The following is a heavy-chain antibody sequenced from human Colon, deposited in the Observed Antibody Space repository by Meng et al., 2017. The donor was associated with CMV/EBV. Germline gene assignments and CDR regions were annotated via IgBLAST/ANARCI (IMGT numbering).Heavy chain of an antibody. Sequence: ASVKVSCKASGYNTFTGYYMHWVRQAPGQGLEWMGWINPSTGGTTYAQNFQGRVTMTRDTSYSTAYMELGRLRSDDTAVYYCARVIKYNWKEGYAFDIWGQGTMVTVSS. J-gene: IGHJ3*02. D-gene: IGHD1-20*01. CDR2: INPSTGGT. V-gene: IGHV1-2*02. CDR1: GYNTFTGYY. CDR3: ARVIKYNWKEGYAFDI.